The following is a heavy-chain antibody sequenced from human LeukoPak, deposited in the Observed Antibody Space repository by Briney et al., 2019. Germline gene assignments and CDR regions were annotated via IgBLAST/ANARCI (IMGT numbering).Heavy chain of an antibody. CDR3: AREDGY. CDR2: ISSSRTFI. Sequence: GGSLRLSCAASGFIFSTYTMSWVRQAPGKGLEWVSSISSSRTFIHYADSVKGRFTISRDNAKNSLYLQMNSLRGEDTAVYYCAREDGYWGQGTLVTVSS. V-gene: IGHV3-21*01. J-gene: IGHJ4*02. CDR1: GFIFSTYT.